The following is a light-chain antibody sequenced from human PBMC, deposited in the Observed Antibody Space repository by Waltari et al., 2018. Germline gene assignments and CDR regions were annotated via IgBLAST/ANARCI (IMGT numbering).Light chain of an antibody. CDR1: QSLLQTNVYNY. V-gene: IGKV2-28*01. CDR3: MQALQTPPWT. Sequence: DIVMTQSPLSLPVTPGEPASISCRSSQSLLQTNVYNYLDWYLQKPGQSPQLLIYLGSNRASGVPDRFSGSGSGTDFTLKINRVEAEDVGVYYCMQALQTPPWTFGQGTRVEIK. J-gene: IGKJ1*01. CDR2: LGS.